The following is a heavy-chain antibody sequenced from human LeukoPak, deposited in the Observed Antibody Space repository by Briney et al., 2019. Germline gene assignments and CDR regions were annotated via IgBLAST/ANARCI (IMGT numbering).Heavy chain of an antibody. Sequence: GGSLRLSCAASGFIFSSYWMSWVRQAPGKGLEWVANIKQDGSEKYYVDSVKGRFTISRDNAKNSLYLQMNSLRAEDTAVYYCARGSSGSYWALDYWSQGTLVTVSS. CDR2: IKQDGSEK. D-gene: IGHD1-26*01. CDR3: ARGSSGSYWALDY. V-gene: IGHV3-7*01. CDR1: GFIFSSYW. J-gene: IGHJ4*02.